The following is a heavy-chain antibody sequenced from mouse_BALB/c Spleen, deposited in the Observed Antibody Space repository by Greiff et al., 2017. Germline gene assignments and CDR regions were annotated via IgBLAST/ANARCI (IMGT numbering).Heavy chain of an antibody. V-gene: IGHV5-9-3*01. CDR1: GFTFSSYA. J-gene: IGHJ2*01. Sequence: EVQGVESGGGLVKPGGSLKLSCAASGFTFSSYAMSWVRQTPEKRLEWVATISSGGSYTYYPDSVKGRFTISRDNAKNTLYLQMSSLRSEDTAMYYCATLRSYWGQGTTLTVSS. CDR2: ISSGGSYT. CDR3: ATLRSY. D-gene: IGHD1-1*01.